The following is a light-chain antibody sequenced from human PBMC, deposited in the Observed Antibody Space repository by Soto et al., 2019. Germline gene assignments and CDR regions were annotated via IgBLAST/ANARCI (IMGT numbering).Light chain of an antibody. J-gene: IGLJ2*01. V-gene: IGLV2-11*01. CDR1: SGDVGGYNY. Sequence: QSVLTQPRSVSGSPGQSVTISCTGTSGDVGGYNYVSWYQHHPGKAPRLLIYDVAKRPSGVPDRFSASKSGNTASLTISGLQAEDEAYFYCCSYAVSNILVFGGGTKLTVL. CDR2: DVA. CDR3: CSYAVSNILV.